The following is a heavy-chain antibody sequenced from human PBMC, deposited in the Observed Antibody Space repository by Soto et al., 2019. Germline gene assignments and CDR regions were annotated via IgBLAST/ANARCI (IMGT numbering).Heavy chain of an antibody. D-gene: IGHD2-21*02. V-gene: IGHV4-34*01. J-gene: IGHJ5*02. CDR2: INHSGST. Sequence: SETLSLTCAVYVGSFSGYYWSWIRQPPGKGLEWIGEINHSGSTNYNPSLKSRVTISVDTSKNQFSLKLSSVTAADTAVYYRARAIVVVTAKSFDPWGQGNLVTVSS. CDR1: VGSFSGYY. CDR3: ARAIVVVTAKSFDP.